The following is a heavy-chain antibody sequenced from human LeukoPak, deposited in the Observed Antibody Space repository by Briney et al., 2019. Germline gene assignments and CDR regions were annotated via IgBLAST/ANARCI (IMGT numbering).Heavy chain of an antibody. CDR1: GGSISGGEYY. Sequence: PSQTLSLTCTVSGGSISGGEYYWNWIRQHPGKGLEWIGYIYYSRSTYYNPSLKSRVTISVDTSKNQFSLKLSSVTAADTAVYYCARHGWHAWYFDLWGRGTLVTVSS. CDR2: IYYSRST. CDR3: ARHGWHAWYFDL. V-gene: IGHV4-31*03. J-gene: IGHJ2*01. D-gene: IGHD6-19*01.